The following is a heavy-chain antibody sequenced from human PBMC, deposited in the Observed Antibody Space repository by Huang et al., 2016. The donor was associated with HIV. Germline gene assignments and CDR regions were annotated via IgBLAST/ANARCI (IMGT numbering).Heavy chain of an antibody. CDR1: GGTFSTYA. CDR3: ARGRTRSSLYDSYYGLDV. V-gene: IGHV1-69*01. Sequence: QVQLVQSGAEVKKPGSSVKVSCKASGGTFSTYAISWVRQAPGQGLEWMGGIIPSFGTANDAQKFQGTVTITADEFTSTAYMELSSLRSEDTALYYCARGRTRSSLYDSYYGLDVWGQGTTVTVSS. J-gene: IGHJ6*02. D-gene: IGHD6-6*01. CDR2: IIPSFGTA.